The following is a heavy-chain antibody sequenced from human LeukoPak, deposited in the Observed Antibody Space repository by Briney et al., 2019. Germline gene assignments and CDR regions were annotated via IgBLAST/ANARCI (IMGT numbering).Heavy chain of an antibody. CDR1: GYCFTSYW. CDR3: ARSRAPGAADAFDI. V-gene: IGHV5-51*01. D-gene: IGHD7-27*01. J-gene: IGHJ3*02. CDR2: IYPSDSDT. Sequence: GESLKISCKGSGYCFTSYWISWVRQMPGKGLEWMGIIYPSDSDTRYSPSFQGQDTISADKSINTAYLQWSSLRAPDTAMYCCARSRAPGAADAFDIWGQGTMVTVSS.